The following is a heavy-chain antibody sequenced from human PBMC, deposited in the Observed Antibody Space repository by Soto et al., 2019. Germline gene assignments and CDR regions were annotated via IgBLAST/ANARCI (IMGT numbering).Heavy chain of an antibody. Sequence: QVQLVESGGGVVQPGRSLRLSCAASGFTFSSYAMHWVRQAPGKGLEWVAVISYDGSNKYYADSVKGRFTISRDNSKNTLYLQMNSLRAEDTAVYYCARDDTAVKQYQLLPYYYYGMDVWGQGTTVTVSS. V-gene: IGHV3-30-3*01. CDR2: ISYDGSNK. J-gene: IGHJ6*02. CDR1: GFTFSSYA. D-gene: IGHD2-2*01. CDR3: ARDDTAVKQYQLLPYYYYGMDV.